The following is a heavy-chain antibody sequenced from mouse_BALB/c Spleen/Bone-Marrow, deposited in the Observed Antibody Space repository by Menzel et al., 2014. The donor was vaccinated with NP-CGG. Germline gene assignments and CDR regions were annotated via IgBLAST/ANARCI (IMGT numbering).Heavy chain of an antibody. J-gene: IGHJ4*01. CDR3: SSCAMAY. CDR1: GFNIKDTY. V-gene: IGHV14-3*02. Sequence: EVQLQQSGAELVKPGASVKLSCTASGFNIKDTYMHWVKQRPEQGLEWIGRIDPANGNTKYDPKFQGKATITADTSSNTAYLQLSSLTSEDTAVDYGSSCAMAYWGQGTSVTVSS. CDR2: IDPANGNT.